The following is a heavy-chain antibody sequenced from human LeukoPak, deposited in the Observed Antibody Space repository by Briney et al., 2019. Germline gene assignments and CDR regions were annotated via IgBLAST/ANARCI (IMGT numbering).Heavy chain of an antibody. D-gene: IGHD3-22*01. CDR2: ISYDGSNK. V-gene: IGHV3-30-3*01. Sequence: PGGSLRLSCAASGFTFSSYAMHWVRQAPGKGLEWVAVISYDGSNKYYADSVKGRFTISRDNSKNTLYLQMNSLRAEDTAVYYCARASYYYDSSGYYRPYYYYGMGVWGQGTTVTVSS. J-gene: IGHJ6*02. CDR3: ARASYYYDSSGYYRPYYYYGMGV. CDR1: GFTFSSYA.